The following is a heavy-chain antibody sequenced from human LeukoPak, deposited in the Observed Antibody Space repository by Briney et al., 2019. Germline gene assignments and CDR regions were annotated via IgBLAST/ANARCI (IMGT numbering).Heavy chain of an antibody. CDR2: INHSGST. V-gene: IGHV4-34*01. CDR1: GGSFSGYY. Sequence: SETLSLTCAVYGGSFSGYYWSWIRQPPGKGLEWIGEINHSGSTNYNPSPKSRVTISVDTSKNQFSLKLSSVTAADTAVYYCARGFGYSMLYYYYYMDVWGKGTTVTVSS. CDR3: ARGFGYSMLYYYYYMDV. J-gene: IGHJ6*03. D-gene: IGHD4-11*01.